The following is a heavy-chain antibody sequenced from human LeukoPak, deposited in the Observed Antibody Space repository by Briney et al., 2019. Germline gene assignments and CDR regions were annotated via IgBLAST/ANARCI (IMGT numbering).Heavy chain of an antibody. D-gene: IGHD1-26*01. V-gene: IGHV3-23*01. CDR2: ISPSGGFT. CDR3: VKALRWEVDYMDV. Sequence: GGSLRLSRAASGFTLRHDAISWGRQAPGKGLEWVSGISPSGGFTYYADSVEGRFTISRDNSKNTLFLQMTSLRPEDTDVYSCVKALRWEVDYMDVWGEGATVTVSS. CDR1: GFTLRHDA. J-gene: IGHJ6*03.